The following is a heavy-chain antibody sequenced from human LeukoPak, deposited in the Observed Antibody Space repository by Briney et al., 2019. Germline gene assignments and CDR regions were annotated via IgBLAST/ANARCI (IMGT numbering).Heavy chain of an antibody. CDR3: ARHEVVDSSGWYGPRSPFFDY. D-gene: IGHD6-19*01. CDR1: GYTFANYG. CDR2: ISAYNGNT. V-gene: IGHV1-18*01. Sequence: ASVKVSCKASGYTFANYGITWVRQAPGQGLEWMGWISAYNGNTNYAQKLQGRVTMTTDTSTSTAYMELRSLRSDDTAVYYCARHEVVDSSGWYGPRSPFFDYWGQGTLVTVSS. J-gene: IGHJ4*02.